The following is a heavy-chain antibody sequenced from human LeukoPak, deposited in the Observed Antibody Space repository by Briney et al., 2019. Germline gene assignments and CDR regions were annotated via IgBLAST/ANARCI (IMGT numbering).Heavy chain of an antibody. J-gene: IGHJ5*02. CDR2: IYTSGST. CDR3: ARCPMFPRKSGWFDP. CDR1: GGSISGYY. D-gene: IGHD3-10*02. V-gene: IGHV4-4*09. Sequence: SETLSLTCTVSGGSISGYYWSWIRQPPGKGLEWIGHIYTSGSTNYNPSLQSRVTISVDTSKNQFSLKLSSVTAADTAVYYCARCPMFPRKSGWFDPWGQGTLVTVSS.